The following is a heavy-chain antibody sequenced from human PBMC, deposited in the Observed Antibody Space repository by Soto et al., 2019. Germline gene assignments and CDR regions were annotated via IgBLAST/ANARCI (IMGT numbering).Heavy chain of an antibody. J-gene: IGHJ5*02. CDR1: GFTFSTYG. CDR2: IWYDGSNK. CDR3: VLRNWFDP. D-gene: IGHD3-16*01. V-gene: IGHV3-33*01. Sequence: GGSLRLSCAASGFTFSTYGMHWVRQAPGKGLEWVALIWYDGSNKYYADSVKGRFTISRDNSKNTLYLQMNSLRAEDTAVYYCVLRNWFDPWGQGTLVTVSS.